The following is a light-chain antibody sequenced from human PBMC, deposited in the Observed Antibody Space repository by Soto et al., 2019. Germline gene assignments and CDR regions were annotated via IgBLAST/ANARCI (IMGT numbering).Light chain of an antibody. V-gene: IGKV1-8*01. Sequence: AIRMTHSPSSLSASTGDIVTITCRASQGISSYLAWYQQKPGEAPKLLIYDASALPRGVPSRFSGSGSGTTFTLAISSLQSDDFATYYCLQYNGYYRTFGQGTKVDIK. CDR3: LQYNGYYRT. CDR2: DAS. CDR1: QGISSY. J-gene: IGKJ1*01.